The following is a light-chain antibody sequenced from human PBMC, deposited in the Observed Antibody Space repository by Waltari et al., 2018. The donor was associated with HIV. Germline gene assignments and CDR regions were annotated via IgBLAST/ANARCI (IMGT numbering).Light chain of an antibody. V-gene: IGKV1-5*03. Sequence: ETPMTQSPFSLSACLGDRVTITCRASESIRRWLAWYQQKPGKAPKLLISQTSNLENGVPSRFSGSGSETEFTLTISSLQPDDSATYYCQQYNRYSHFGGGTKVEIK. CDR1: ESIRRW. CDR3: QQYNRYSH. CDR2: QTS. J-gene: IGKJ4*01.